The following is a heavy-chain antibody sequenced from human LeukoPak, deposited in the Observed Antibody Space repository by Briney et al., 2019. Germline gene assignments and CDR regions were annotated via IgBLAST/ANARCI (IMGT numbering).Heavy chain of an antibody. CDR2: ISAYNGNT. J-gene: IGHJ4*02. CDR3: TRIITMIGDY. D-gene: IGHD3-22*01. V-gene: IGHV1-18*01. CDR1: GGTFSSYA. Sequence: ASVKVSCKASGGTFSSYAISWVRQAPGQGLEWMGWISAYNGNTNYAQKLQGRVTMTTDTSTSTAYMELRSLRSDDTAVYYCTRIITMIGDYWGQGTLVTVSS.